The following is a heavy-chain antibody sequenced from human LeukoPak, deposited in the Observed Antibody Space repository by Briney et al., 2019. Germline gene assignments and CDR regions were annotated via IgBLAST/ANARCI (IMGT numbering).Heavy chain of an antibody. CDR2: ISYDGGDK. CDR1: GFTFSNYG. J-gene: IGHJ6*03. V-gene: IGHV3-30*18. D-gene: IGHD3-22*01. Sequence: PGGSLRLSCAASGFTFSNYGMHWVRQTPAKGLEWVAVISYDGGDKHYADSVKGRFTISRDNSKNTLYLQMNSLRAEDTAVYYCAKAAFYDSSGYAFLYHYYYMDVWGKGTTVTVSS. CDR3: AKAAFYDSSGYAFLYHYYYMDV.